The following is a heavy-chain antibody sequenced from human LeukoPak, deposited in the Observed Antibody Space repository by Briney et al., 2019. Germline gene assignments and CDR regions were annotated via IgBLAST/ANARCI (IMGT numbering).Heavy chain of an antibody. CDR2: ISAYNGNT. V-gene: IGHV1-18*01. D-gene: IGHD3-22*01. J-gene: IGHJ4*02. CDR1: GYTFTSYG. CDR3: ARWGYYDSSGYYFDFDY. Sequence: GASVKVSCKASGYTFTSYGISWVRQAPGQGLEWMGWISAYNGNTNYAQKLQGRVTMTTDTSTSTAYMELRSLRSDDTAVYYCARWGYYDSSGYYFDFDYWGQGTLVTVSS.